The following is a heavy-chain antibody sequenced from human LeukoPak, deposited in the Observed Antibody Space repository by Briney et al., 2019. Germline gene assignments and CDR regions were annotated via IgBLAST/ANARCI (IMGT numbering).Heavy chain of an antibody. CDR3: AKGSRGSCSRTYCYPFDY. D-gene: IGHD2-2*01. J-gene: IGHJ4*02. CDR1: GFTVSSDS. Sequence: PGGSLRLSCAASGFTVSSDSMTWVRQAPGKRLEWVSLIYSGDTTYYADSVKGRFTISRDNSKNTLYLQMNRLRAEDTAVYYCAKGSRGSCSRTYCYPFDYWGQGTLVTVSS. CDR2: IYSGDTT. V-gene: IGHV3-53*01.